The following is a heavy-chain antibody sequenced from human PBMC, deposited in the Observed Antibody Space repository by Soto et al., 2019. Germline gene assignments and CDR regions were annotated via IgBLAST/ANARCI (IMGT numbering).Heavy chain of an antibody. CDR3: ATRASSRLS. Sequence: QVQLQESGPGLVTHSGNLSLPCAVSGVAISSHDWWTWVRQPPGKGLEWIGESHQSGNTNYNSSLESRVTISVDKSKNHFSLKLSSVTVADTAVYYCATRASSRLSWGQGTLVTGSS. CDR2: SHQSGNT. V-gene: IGHV4-4*02. D-gene: IGHD6-13*01. J-gene: IGHJ4*02. CDR1: GVAISSHDW.